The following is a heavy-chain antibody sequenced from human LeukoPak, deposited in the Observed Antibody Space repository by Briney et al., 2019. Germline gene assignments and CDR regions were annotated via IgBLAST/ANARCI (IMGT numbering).Heavy chain of an antibody. CDR3: AKEGYSYGAPLFDP. CDR2: ISGDGGST. D-gene: IGHD5-18*01. J-gene: IGHJ5*02. V-gene: IGHV3-43*02. CDR1: GFTFDDYA. Sequence: GGSLRLSCAASGFTFDDYAMNWVRQAPGKGLEWISLISGDGGSTYYADSVKGRFTISRDNSKNSVYLQMSSLRTEDTALYYCAKEGYSYGAPLFDPWGQGTLVTVSS.